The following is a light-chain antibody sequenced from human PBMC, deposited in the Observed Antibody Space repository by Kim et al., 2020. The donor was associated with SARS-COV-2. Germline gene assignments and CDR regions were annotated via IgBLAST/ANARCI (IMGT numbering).Light chain of an antibody. J-gene: IGKJ1*01. V-gene: IGKV1-39*01. CDR3: QQSYSSPRT. CDR1: QTISSS. Sequence: DIQMTQSPSSLSASVGDRVTITCRASQTISSSLNWYQQKPGKAPNLLIYAASSLQSGVPSRFSGSGSGTDFTLTISSLQPEDFATYYCQQSYSSPRTFGQGTKVEI. CDR2: AAS.